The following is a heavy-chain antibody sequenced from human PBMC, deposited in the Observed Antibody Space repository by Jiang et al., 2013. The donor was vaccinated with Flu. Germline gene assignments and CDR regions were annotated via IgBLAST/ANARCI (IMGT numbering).Heavy chain of an antibody. J-gene: IGHJ4*02. D-gene: IGHD6-19*01. CDR3: ARRLIGIAVAGTGEFDY. CDR2: IDWDDDK. Sequence: TLTLTCTFSGFSLSTSGMCVSWIRQPPGKALEWLARIDWDDDKYYSTSLKTRLTISKDTSKNQVVLTMTNMDPVDTATYYCARRLIGIAVAGTGEFDYWGQGTLVTVSS. CDR1: GFSLSTSGMC. V-gene: IGHV2-70*11.